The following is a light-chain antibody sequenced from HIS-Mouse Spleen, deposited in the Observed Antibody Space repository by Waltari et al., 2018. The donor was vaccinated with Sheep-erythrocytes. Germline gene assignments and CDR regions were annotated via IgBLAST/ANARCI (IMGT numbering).Light chain of an antibody. V-gene: IGKV1-12*01. CDR3: QQRSNWPPYT. CDR1: QGISSW. Sequence: DIQMTQSPSSVSASVGDRVPIPCRASQGISSWLAWYQQKPGKAPKLLIYAASSLQSGVPSRFSGSGSGTEFTLTISSLEPEDFAVYYCQQRSNWPPYTFGQGTKLEIK. CDR2: AAS. J-gene: IGKJ2*01.